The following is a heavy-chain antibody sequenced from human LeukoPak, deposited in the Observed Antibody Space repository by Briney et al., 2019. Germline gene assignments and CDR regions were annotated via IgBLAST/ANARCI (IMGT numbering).Heavy chain of an antibody. D-gene: IGHD2-21*02. Sequence: GGSLRLSCAASGFTFSSYGMHWVRQAPGKGLEWVAVISYDGSNKYYGDSVKGRFTISRDNSKNTLYLQMNSLRAEDTAVYYCAKDLALILVTDNGMDVWGQGTTVTVSS. CDR1: GFTFSSYG. CDR2: ISYDGSNK. V-gene: IGHV3-30*18. J-gene: IGHJ6*02. CDR3: AKDLALILVTDNGMDV.